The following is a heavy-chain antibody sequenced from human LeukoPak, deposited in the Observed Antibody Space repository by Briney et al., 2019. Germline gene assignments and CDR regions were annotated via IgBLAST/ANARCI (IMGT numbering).Heavy chain of an antibody. CDR1: GFTFGTYW. CDR3: ARDFGPNPIDY. V-gene: IGHV3-7*01. Sequence: GGSLRLSCTASGFTFGTYWMSWIRQTPKKGLDWVANLNRDGSEAYYLGSVKGRFTISRDNAKNSVYLQMNSLRAHNTAVYYCARDFGPNPIDYWGQGTLVTVFS. CDR2: LNRDGSEA. J-gene: IGHJ4*02. D-gene: IGHD4/OR15-4a*01.